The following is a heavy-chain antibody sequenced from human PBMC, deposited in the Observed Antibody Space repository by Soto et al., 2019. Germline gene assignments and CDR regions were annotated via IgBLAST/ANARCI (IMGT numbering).Heavy chain of an antibody. CDR2: ISAYNSNA. J-gene: IGHJ5*02. V-gene: IGHV1-18*01. D-gene: IGHD2-8*02. Sequence: ASVKVSCKASGYTFTSHDVSWVRQAPGQGLEWMGWISAYNSNANYAQKFQGRVTMTKDTSTNTAYMELRSLRSDDTAVYYCATVGRSGRWFDPWGQGTLVTVSS. CDR3: ATVGRSGRWFDP. CDR1: GYTFTSHD.